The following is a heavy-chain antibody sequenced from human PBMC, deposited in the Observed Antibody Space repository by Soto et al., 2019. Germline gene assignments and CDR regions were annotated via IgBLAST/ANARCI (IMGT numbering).Heavy chain of an antibody. Sequence: SETLSLTCTVSGGSMRNYFWTWIRQPPGKGLEWIGHIHYSGTTSFFPSYNPSLRSRVTISEDTSKNQFSLKLLSVTTADTAVYFCAAGEASSRNLAPYYLDFWGQGTLVTVSS. V-gene: IGHV4-59*01. CDR2: IHYSGTT. J-gene: IGHJ4*02. D-gene: IGHD6-13*01. CDR1: GGSMRNYF. CDR3: AAGEASSRNLAPYYLDF.